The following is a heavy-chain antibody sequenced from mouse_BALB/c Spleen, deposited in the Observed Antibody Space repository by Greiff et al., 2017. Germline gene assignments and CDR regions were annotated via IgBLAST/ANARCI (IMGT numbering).Heavy chain of an antibody. J-gene: IGHJ4*01. D-gene: IGHD1-2*01. V-gene: IGHV2-9*02. CDR2: IWAGGST. Sequence: QVQLKESGPGLVAPSQSLSITCTVSGFSLTIYGVHWVRQPPGKGLEWLGVIWAGGSTNYNSALMSRLSISKDNSKSQVFLKMNSLQTDDTAMYYCASYGLYAMDYWGQGTSVTVSS. CDR1: GFSLTIYG. CDR3: ASYGLYAMDY.